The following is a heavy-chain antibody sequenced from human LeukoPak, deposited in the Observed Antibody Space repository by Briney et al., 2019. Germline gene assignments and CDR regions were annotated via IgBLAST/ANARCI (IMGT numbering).Heavy chain of an antibody. Sequence: PSETLSLTCTVSGGSISSSSYYWGWIRQPPGKGLEWIGSIYYSGSTYYSPSLKSRVTISVDTSKNQFSLKLSSVTAADTAVYYCARRVLDGYSYGYDYWGQGTLVTVSS. CDR1: GGSISSSSYY. J-gene: IGHJ4*02. CDR2: IYYSGST. CDR3: ARRVLDGYSYGYDY. V-gene: IGHV4-39*01. D-gene: IGHD5-18*01.